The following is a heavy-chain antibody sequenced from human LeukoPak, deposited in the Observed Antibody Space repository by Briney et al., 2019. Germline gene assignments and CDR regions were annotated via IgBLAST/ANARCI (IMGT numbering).Heavy chain of an antibody. CDR3: ASTTWSDPMPFDY. CDR2: INPNSGGT. Sequence: GASVKVSCKASGYTFTGYYMHWVRQAPGQGLEWMGWINPNSGGTNYAQKFQGRVTLTRDTSISTAYMELSRLTSDDTAVYYCASTTWSDPMPFDYWGQGTLVTVSS. V-gene: IGHV1-2*02. J-gene: IGHJ4*02. D-gene: IGHD1-1*01. CDR1: GYTFTGYY.